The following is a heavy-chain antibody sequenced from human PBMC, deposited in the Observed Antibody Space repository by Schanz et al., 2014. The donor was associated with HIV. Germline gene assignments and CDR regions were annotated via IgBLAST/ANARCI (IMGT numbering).Heavy chain of an antibody. CDR2: IFHSGSS. Sequence: QVQVQESGPGLVKPLQTLSLTRNVSGVSMSSDTYYWNWIRQRPGKSLEWIGYIFHSGSSYYNPSLKSRVTMSLGTSKEGFSLKLTSVTAADSAVYYCVRGIATTGGDYWHFDLWGRGTRVTVTT. J-gene: IGHJ2*01. D-gene: IGHD6-13*01. V-gene: IGHV4-31*03. CDR1: GVSMSSDTYY. CDR3: VRGIATTGGDYWHFDL.